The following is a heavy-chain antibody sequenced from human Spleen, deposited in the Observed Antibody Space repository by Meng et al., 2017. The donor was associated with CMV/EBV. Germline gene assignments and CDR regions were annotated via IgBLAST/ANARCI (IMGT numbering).Heavy chain of an antibody. CDR1: GLSVRSNY. D-gene: IGHD1-26*01. CDR3: ARGGWELPFDY. J-gene: IGHJ4*02. CDR2: IYSGGTT. V-gene: IGHV3-53*01. Sequence: LCWAAVGLSVRSNYMGGVRQAPGKGVEWVSVIYSGGTTYYEESVKGRFTISRDRSKNTLYLQMNSLRAEDTAVYYCARGGWELPFDYWGQGTLVTVSS.